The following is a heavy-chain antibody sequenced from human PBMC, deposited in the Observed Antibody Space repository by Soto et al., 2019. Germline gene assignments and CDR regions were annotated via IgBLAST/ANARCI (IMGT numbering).Heavy chain of an antibody. Sequence: QVQLVQSGAEVKKPGASVKVSCKASGNTFTSYDINWVRQATGHGLEWMGWINPNSGNIGYAKKFQGRVTMTRDTAIRTAYMEVSRRISDDTAVYYCARGRASGSYYLLDYWGQGTLVTVSS. CDR1: GNTFTSYD. J-gene: IGHJ4*02. V-gene: IGHV1-8*01. D-gene: IGHD3-10*01. CDR3: ARGRASGSYYLLDY. CDR2: INPNSGNI.